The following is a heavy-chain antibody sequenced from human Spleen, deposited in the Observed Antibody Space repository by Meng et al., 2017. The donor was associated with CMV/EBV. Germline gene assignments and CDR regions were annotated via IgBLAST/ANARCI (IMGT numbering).Heavy chain of an antibody. V-gene: IGHV4-39*01. CDR1: AGSISSSSYY. D-gene: IGHD3-3*01. J-gene: IGHJ2*01. CDR3: AIGTDYNFSRSYYGTWYFDL. CDR2: IYYSGST. Sequence: ETLSLTCTVFAGSISSSSYYWGWIRQAPGKGLVWIGSIYYSGSTYYNPSHMSRVTTSADTSKNQFSLKLRSVTAADTAVYYCAIGTDYNFSRSYYGTWYFDLWGRGTLVTVSS.